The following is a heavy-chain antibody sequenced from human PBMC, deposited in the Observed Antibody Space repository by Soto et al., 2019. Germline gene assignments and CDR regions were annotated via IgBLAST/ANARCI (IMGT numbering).Heavy chain of an antibody. J-gene: IGHJ6*02. Sequence: ASVKVSCKACGGTFRSYGISWVRQAPGQGLEWMRAIIPTFGTASYAQKFQGRVTLTAAESTSTAYSELSSLRYEDTAVYYCARCECRRTSYNVDPYYYYGMDVWRQGPTVT. V-gene: IGHV1-69*13. CDR2: IIPTFGTA. CDR1: GGTFRSYG. CDR3: ARCECRRTSYNVDPYYYYGMDV. D-gene: IGHD2-2*01.